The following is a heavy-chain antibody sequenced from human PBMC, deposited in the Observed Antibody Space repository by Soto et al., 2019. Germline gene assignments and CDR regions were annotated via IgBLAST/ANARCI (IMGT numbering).Heavy chain of an antibody. D-gene: IGHD1-26*01. Sequence: GGSLRLSCAASGFTFSSYAMSWVRQAPGKGLEWVSAISGSGGSTYYADSVKGRFTISRDNSKNTLYLQMNSLRAEDTAVYYCAKGAQHRYSGSCFFDYWGQGTLVTVSS. CDR2: ISGSGGST. CDR1: GFTFSSYA. CDR3: AKGAQHRYSGSCFFDY. J-gene: IGHJ4*02. V-gene: IGHV3-23*01.